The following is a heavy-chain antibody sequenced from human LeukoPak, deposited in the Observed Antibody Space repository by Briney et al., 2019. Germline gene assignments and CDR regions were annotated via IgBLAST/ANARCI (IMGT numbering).Heavy chain of an antibody. CDR3: AKGTMVNTYNWDH. Sequence: RSGGSLRLSCAASGFTFSGYAISWVRQAPGKGLEWVSSISGSGGNTYYADSVKGRFTTSRDNSKNTLYLQMNSLRAEDTAVYYCAKGTMVNTYNWDHWGQEPLVTVSS. D-gene: IGHD1-1*01. V-gene: IGHV3-23*01. CDR2: ISGSGGNT. CDR1: GFTFSGYA. J-gene: IGHJ4*02.